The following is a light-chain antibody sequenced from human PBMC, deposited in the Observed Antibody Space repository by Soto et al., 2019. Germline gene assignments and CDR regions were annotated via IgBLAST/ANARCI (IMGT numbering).Light chain of an antibody. V-gene: IGKV3-15*01. CDR1: QSVSNN. J-gene: IGKJ1*01. CDR2: GAS. Sequence: EIVMTQSPATLSVSPGERATLSCRASQSVSNNLAWYQQKPGQAPGLLIYGASTRATGFPARFSGSGSGTEFTLTISSLQSEDFAVYYCQQYNNWPPTFGQGTKVEIK. CDR3: QQYNNWPPT.